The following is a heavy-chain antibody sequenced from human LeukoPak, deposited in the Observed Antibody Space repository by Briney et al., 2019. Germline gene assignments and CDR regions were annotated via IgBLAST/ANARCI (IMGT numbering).Heavy chain of an antibody. CDR2: ISAYNGNT. J-gene: IGHJ5*02. V-gene: IGHV1-18*01. CDR3: TRDGAAASLKRLSRPNDWFDP. Sequence: ASVKVSCKASGYTFNSYGISWVRQAPGQGLEWMGGISAYNGNTNYAQKLQGRVTITTDTSTSTAYMELRSLRSDDTAVYYCTRDGAAASLKRLSRPNDWFDPWGQGTLVTVSS. D-gene: IGHD3-16*02. CDR1: GYTFNSYG.